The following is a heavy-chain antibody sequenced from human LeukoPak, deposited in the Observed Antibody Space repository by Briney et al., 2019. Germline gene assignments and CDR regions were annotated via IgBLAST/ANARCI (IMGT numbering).Heavy chain of an antibody. J-gene: IGHJ4*02. CDR1: GFTFSSYS. V-gene: IGHV3-21*01. CDR2: ISSSSSYI. CDR3: ARDGKMTTVTSVDY. Sequence: GGSLRLSCAASGFTFSSYSMNWVRQAPGKGLGWVSSISSSSSYIYYADSVKGRFTISRDNAKNSLYLQMNSLRAEDTAVYYCARDGKMTTVTSVDYWGQGTLVTVSS. D-gene: IGHD4-17*01.